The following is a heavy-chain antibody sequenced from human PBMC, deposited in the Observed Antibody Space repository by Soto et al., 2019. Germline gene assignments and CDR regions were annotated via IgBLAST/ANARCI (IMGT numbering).Heavy chain of an antibody. D-gene: IGHD3-22*01. V-gene: IGHV1-18*04. CDR2: ISAYNGNT. CDR3: AREPKYYYDSSGYYGPDY. CDR1: GYTFTSYG. Sequence: ASVKVSCKASGYTFTSYGISWVRQAPGQGLEWMGWISAYNGNTNYAQKPQGRVTMTTDTSTSTAYMELRSLRSDDTAVYYCAREPKYYYDSSGYYGPDYWGQGTLVTVSS. J-gene: IGHJ4*02.